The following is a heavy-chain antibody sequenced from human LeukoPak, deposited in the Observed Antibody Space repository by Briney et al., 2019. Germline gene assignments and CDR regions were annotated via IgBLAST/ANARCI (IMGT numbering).Heavy chain of an antibody. CDR1: GYTFTSYD. V-gene: IGHV1-69*05. CDR2: IIPMFGSA. Sequence: SVKVSCKASGYTFTSYDINWVRQAPGQGLEWMGGIIPMFGSANYAQKFQGRVTITTDQSTTIVYMELSSLSSEDTAVYYCARVGRSRGSLPNSYYYMDVWGKGTTVTVSS. CDR3: ARVGRSRGSLPNSYYYMDV. D-gene: IGHD1-26*01. J-gene: IGHJ6*03.